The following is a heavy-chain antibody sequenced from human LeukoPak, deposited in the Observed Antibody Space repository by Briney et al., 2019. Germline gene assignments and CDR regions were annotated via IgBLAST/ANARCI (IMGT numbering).Heavy chain of an antibody. CDR1: GYTFTSYD. CDR2: MNPNSANT. CDR3: ARKSNTSSGWFAFDY. Sequence: ASVKVSCKAPGYTFTSYDINWVRQATGQGLEWMGWMNPNSANTGYAQKFQGRVTMTRNTSISTAYMELSSLRSDDSAVYFCARKSNTSSGWFAFDYWGQGTLVTVSS. D-gene: IGHD6-19*01. J-gene: IGHJ4*02. V-gene: IGHV1-8*01.